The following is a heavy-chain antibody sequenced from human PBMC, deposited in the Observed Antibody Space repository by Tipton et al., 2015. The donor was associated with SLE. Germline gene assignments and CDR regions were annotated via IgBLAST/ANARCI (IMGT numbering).Heavy chain of an antibody. CDR3: ARRGKVSGYDY. Sequence: QLVQSGVEVKKPGESLKISCKGSGYRFSDYWIAWVRQMPGKGLEWMGVIYPDDSETRYSPSFQGQVIISVDKSITTAYLQWGSLKASDTAVYYCARRGKVSGYDYWGQGTLVTVSS. D-gene: IGHD5-12*01. CDR1: GYRFSDYW. J-gene: IGHJ4*02. CDR2: IYPDDSET. V-gene: IGHV5-51*03.